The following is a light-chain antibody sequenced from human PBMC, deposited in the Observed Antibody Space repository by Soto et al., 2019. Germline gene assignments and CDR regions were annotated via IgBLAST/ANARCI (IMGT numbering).Light chain of an antibody. Sequence: DIVMTQSPESLAVSLGERATLNCKSSQNIFHTSNKNNYLAWYQQKPGQPPKLLIYWSSTRDSGVPDRFSGTASGTDFSLTLSSLQPEDVAVYYCQPYFLIPLTFGQGTKVEIK. CDR3: QPYFLIPLT. CDR1: QNIFHTSNKNNY. CDR2: WSS. J-gene: IGKJ1*01. V-gene: IGKV4-1*01.